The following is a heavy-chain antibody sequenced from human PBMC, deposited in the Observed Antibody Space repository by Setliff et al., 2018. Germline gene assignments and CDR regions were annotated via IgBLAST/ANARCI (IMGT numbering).Heavy chain of an antibody. J-gene: IGHJ6*03. D-gene: IGHD6-13*01. CDR1: NGSISSGNYF. V-gene: IGHV4-39*01. Sequence: SETLSLTCTVSNGSISSGNYFWGWIRQPPGKGLEWMGSIYYTGSTYYSPSLKSRVTMSIDTSKNQFSLNLNSVTAADTAVYYCARQPYSTTYYYYYYYMDVWGKGTTVTVSS. CDR3: ARQPYSTTYYYYYYYMDV. CDR2: IYYTGST.